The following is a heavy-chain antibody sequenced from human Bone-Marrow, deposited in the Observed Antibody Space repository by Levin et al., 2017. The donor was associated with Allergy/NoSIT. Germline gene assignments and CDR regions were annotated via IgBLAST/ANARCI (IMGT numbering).Heavy chain of an antibody. J-gene: IGHJ4*02. CDR1: GFTFSSYS. CDR2: ISSSSSTI. D-gene: IGHD6-19*01. Sequence: TGGSLRLFCAASGFTFSSYSMNWVRQAPGKGLEWVSYISSSSSTIYYADSVKGRFTISRDNAKNSLYLQMNSLRAEDTAVYYCAREVAGAFDYWGQGTLVTVSS. V-gene: IGHV3-48*04. CDR3: AREVAGAFDY.